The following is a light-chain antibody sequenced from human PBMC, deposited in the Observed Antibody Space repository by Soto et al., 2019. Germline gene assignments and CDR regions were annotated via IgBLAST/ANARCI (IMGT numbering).Light chain of an antibody. CDR2: EVS. V-gene: IGLV2-8*01. J-gene: IGLJ2*01. CDR3: SSYAGSNIPVV. CDR1: SSDVGGYNY. Sequence: QSVLTQPPSASGSPGQSVTISCTGTSSDVGGYNYVSWYQQHPGKAPKLMIYEVSKRPSGVPDRFSGSKSGITASLTVSGLQAEDEADYYCSSYAGSNIPVVFGGGTKLTVL.